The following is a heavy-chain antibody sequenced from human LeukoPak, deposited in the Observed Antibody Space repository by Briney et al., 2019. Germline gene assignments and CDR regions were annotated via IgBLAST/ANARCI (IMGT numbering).Heavy chain of an antibody. CDR2: INHSGST. CDR1: GGSFSGYY. CDR3: ARVFGDYGATGGEEYDY. Sequence: SETLSLTCAVYGGSFSGYYWSWIRQPPGKGLEWIGEINHSGSTNYNASLKSRVTISVDTSKNLYSLKLSSVNAADTSGYYCARVFGDYGATGGEEYDYWGQGTLVTVSS. V-gene: IGHV4-34*01. J-gene: IGHJ4*02. D-gene: IGHD4-17*01.